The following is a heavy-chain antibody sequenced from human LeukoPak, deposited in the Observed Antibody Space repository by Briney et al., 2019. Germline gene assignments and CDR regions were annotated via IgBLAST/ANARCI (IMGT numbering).Heavy chain of an antibody. J-gene: IGHJ5*02. V-gene: IGHV3-21*01. CDR2: ISSSSSYI. Sequence: PGGSLRLSCAASGFTFSSYSMNWVRQAPGKGLEWVSSISSSSSYIYYADSVKGRFTNSRDNAKNSLYLQMNSLRAEDTAVYYCARDPLRSYNWFDPWGQGTLVTVSS. CDR3: ARDPLRSYNWFDP. CDR1: GFTFSSYS.